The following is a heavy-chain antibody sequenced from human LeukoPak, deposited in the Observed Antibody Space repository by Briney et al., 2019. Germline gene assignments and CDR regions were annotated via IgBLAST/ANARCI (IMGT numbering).Heavy chain of an antibody. V-gene: IGHV3-74*01. CDR2: INSDGSST. Sequence: GGSLRLSCAASGFTFSSYWMHWVRQAPGKGLVWVSRINSDGSSTSYADSVKGRFTISRDNAKNTLYLQMNSLRAEDAAVYYCARGYSSGYRVDYWGQGTLVTVSS. CDR1: GFTFSSYW. CDR3: ARGYSSGYRVDY. D-gene: IGHD3-22*01. J-gene: IGHJ4*02.